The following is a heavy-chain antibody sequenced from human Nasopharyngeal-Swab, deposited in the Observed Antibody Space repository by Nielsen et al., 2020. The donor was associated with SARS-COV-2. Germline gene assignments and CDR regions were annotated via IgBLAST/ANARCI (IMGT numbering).Heavy chain of an antibody. D-gene: IGHD4-23*01. CDR2: ISYDGSNK. J-gene: IGHJ6*03. Sequence: GGFLRLSCAASGFTFSSNGMHWVRQAPGKGLEWVAVISYDGSNKYYADSVKGRFTISRDNSKNTLYLQMNSLRAEDTAVYYCAKDGGNSGYYYYYYMDVWGKGTTVTVSS. CDR1: GFTFSSNG. CDR3: AKDGGNSGYYYYYYMDV. V-gene: IGHV3-30*18.